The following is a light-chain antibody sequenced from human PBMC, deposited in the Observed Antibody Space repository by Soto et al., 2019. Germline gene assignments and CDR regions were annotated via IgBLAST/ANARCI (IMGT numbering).Light chain of an antibody. CDR1: QSVNSAY. Sequence: EIVLTQSPGTLSLSPGERATLSCRASQSVNSAYVAWYQQNPGQAPRVLIYGASTRATGIPHRFSGSGSGTAFSHTISRLEPEDCAMDDCQLYGSSTTSAFGQGTKVEIK. J-gene: IGKJ1*01. V-gene: IGKV3-20*01. CDR3: QLYGSSTTSA. CDR2: GAS.